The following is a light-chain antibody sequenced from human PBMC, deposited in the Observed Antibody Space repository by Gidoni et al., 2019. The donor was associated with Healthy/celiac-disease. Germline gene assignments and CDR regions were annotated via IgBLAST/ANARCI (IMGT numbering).Light chain of an antibody. CDR3: QQRSNSPPIT. CDR2: DAS. V-gene: IGKV3-11*01. CDR1: QSVSSY. Sequence: EIVLTQSPATLSLSPGERATLSCRASQSVSSYLAWYQPKPGQAPRHLIYDASNRATGIPARFSGSGSGTDFTLTISSLEPEDFAVYYCQQRSNSPPITFGGGTKVEIK. J-gene: IGKJ4*01.